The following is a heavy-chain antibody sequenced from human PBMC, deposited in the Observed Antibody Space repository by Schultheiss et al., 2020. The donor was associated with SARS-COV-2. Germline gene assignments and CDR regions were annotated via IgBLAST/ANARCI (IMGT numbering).Heavy chain of an antibody. V-gene: IGHV3-49*04. D-gene: IGHD2-21*02. Sequence: GGSLRLSCAASGFTFSSYAMSWVRQAPGKGLEWVGFIRSKAYGGTTEYAASVKGRFTISRDDSKSIAYLQMNSLKTEDTAVYYCTRYCLAYCGGDPKFDYWGQGTLVTGSS. CDR3: TRYCLAYCGGDPKFDY. J-gene: IGHJ4*02. CDR1: GFTFSSYA. CDR2: IRSKAYGGTT.